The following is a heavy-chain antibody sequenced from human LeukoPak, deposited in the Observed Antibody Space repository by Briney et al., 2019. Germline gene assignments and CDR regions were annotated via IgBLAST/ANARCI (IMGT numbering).Heavy chain of an antibody. J-gene: IGHJ4*02. V-gene: IGHV3-48*02. CDR1: GFTFSSYS. D-gene: IGHD6-19*01. CDR2: ISGTSTTI. CDR3: ARTYGSGTNFDY. Sequence: GGSLRLSCAASGFTFSSYSMNWVRQAPGKRLEWVSSISGTSTTIYYADSVKGRLTISRDNAKNSLYLQMNSLRDEDTAVYYCARTYGSGTNFDYWGQGTLVTVSS.